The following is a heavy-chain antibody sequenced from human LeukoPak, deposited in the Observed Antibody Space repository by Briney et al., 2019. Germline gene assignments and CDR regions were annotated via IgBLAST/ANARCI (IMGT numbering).Heavy chain of an antibody. CDR3: ARDEANSGSYCY. D-gene: IGHD1-26*01. CDR1: GYTFTNYY. V-gene: IGHV1-69*13. J-gene: IGHJ4*02. Sequence: SVKVSCKASGYTFTNYYMHWVRQAPGQGLEWMGGIIPIFGTANYAQKFQGRVTITADESTSTAYMELSSLRSEDTAVYYCARDEANSGSYCYWGQGTLVTVSS. CDR2: IIPIFGTA.